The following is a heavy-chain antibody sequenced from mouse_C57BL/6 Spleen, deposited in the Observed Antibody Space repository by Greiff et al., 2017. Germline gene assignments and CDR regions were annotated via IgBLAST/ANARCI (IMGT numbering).Heavy chain of an antibody. CDR3: ARANCFDY. CDR2: ISNGGGST. J-gene: IGHJ2*01. V-gene: IGHV5-12*01. Sequence: DVQLVESGGGLVQPGGSLKLSCAASGFTFSDYYMYWVRQTPEKRLEWVAYISNGGGSTYYPDTVKGRFTISRDNAKNTLYLQMSRLKSEDTAMYYCARANCFDYWGQGTTLTVSS. CDR1: GFTFSDYY.